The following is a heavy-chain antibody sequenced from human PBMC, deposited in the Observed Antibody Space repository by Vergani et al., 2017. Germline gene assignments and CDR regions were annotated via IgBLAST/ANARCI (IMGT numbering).Heavy chain of an antibody. CDR2: IWYDGSNK. CDR3: ATGLLWFGDTPYKKTLNYYYYGMDV. Sequence: QVQLVESGGGVVQPGRSLRLSCAASGFTFSSYGMHWVRQAPGKGLEWVAVIWYDGSNKYYADSVKGRFTISRDNSKNTLYLQMNSLRAEDTAVYYCATGLLWFGDTPYKKTLNYYYYGMDVWGQGTTVTVSS. D-gene: IGHD3-10*01. CDR1: GFTFSSYG. J-gene: IGHJ6*02. V-gene: IGHV3-33*01.